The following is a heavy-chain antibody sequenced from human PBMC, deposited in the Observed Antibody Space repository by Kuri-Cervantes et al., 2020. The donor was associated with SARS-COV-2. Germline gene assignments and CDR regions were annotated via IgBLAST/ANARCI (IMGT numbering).Heavy chain of an antibody. CDR2: INAGNGNT. V-gene: IGHV1-3*01. CDR1: GYTFTSYA. CDR3: ARVFAVTTTINYYYYGMDV. J-gene: IGHJ6*02. Sequence: ASVKVSCKASGYTFTSYAMHWVRQAPGQRLEWMGWINAGNGNTKYSQKFQGRVTITRDTSASTAYMELSSLRSEDTAVYYCARVFAVTTTINYYYYGMDVWGQGTTVTVSS. D-gene: IGHD4-11*01.